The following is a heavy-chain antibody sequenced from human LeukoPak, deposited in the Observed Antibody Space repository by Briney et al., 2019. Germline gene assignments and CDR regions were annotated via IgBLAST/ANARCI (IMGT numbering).Heavy chain of an antibody. Sequence: PSETLSLTCTVSGGSIGSSSYYWGWIRQPPGKGLEWIGTIYWRGSTFYNPSLKSRVSISVDTSKNQFSLKLISVTAADTAVFYCARLVAASGSAYLDYWGQGTLVTVSS. CDR3: ARLVAASGSAYLDY. J-gene: IGHJ4*02. CDR2: IYWRGST. CDR1: GGSIGSSSYY. D-gene: IGHD6-13*01. V-gene: IGHV4-39*01.